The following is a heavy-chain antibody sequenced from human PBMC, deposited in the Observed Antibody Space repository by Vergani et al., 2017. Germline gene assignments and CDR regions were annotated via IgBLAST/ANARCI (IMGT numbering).Heavy chain of an antibody. CDR1: GFTFSACP. J-gene: IGHJ4*02. Sequence: EVQLVESGGGLVKPGGSLRLSCAASGFTFSACPMTWVRQAPGKGREWVSAISARYPSTYYADSVKGRFTIYRDNSKNMLYLQMNSLRAEDTAVYYCARRSYDTTPYLQGGYDCWGQGTLVSVSS. V-gene: IGHV3-23*04. CDR2: ISARYPST. D-gene: IGHD3-22*01. CDR3: ARRSYDTTPYLQGGYDC.